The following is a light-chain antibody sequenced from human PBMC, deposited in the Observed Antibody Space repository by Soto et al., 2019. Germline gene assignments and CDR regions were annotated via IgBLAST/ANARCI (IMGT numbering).Light chain of an antibody. Sequence: QSALTQPASVSGSPGQSITISCTGTSSDVGAYNYVSWYQQDPGKAPKVMIYDVSNRPSGVSNRFSGSKSGNTASLTISGLQAEDEADYYCLSYTTSSTYVFGTVTKLTVL. CDR3: LSYTTSSTYV. CDR1: SSDVGAYNY. J-gene: IGLJ1*01. CDR2: DVS. V-gene: IGLV2-14*01.